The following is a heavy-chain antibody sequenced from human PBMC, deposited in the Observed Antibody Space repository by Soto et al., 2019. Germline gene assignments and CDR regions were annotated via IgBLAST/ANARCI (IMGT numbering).Heavy chain of an antibody. CDR3: ATDISTSARPHY. V-gene: IGHV3-11*01. CDR2: ISASGDTI. CDR1: GFTFSDYY. J-gene: IGHJ4*02. D-gene: IGHD2-2*01. Sequence: QVQLVESGGGLGKPGGSLRLSCAASGFTFSDYYLSWIRQAPGRGLEWVSFISASGDTIYYADSVKGRFTIDRDNAKNSLEQTLLRPGVDDTAVYYCATDISTSARPHYSGQERQGTV.